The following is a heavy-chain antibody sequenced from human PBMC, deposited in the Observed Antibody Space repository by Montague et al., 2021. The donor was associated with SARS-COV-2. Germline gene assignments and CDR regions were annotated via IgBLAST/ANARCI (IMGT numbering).Heavy chain of an antibody. V-gene: IGHV4-4*08. CDR1: GGSISSYY. D-gene: IGHD2-2*02. J-gene: IGHJ3*02. Sequence: SETLSLTCTVSGGSISSYYWSWIRQPPGKGLEWIGRIYTSGSTNYNPSLKSRVIISVDTSKNQFSLKLSSVTATDTAVYYCARGNRGRVLVVPAAIYAFGIWGQGTMVTVSS. CDR3: ARGNRGRVLVVPAAIYAFGI. CDR2: IYTSGST.